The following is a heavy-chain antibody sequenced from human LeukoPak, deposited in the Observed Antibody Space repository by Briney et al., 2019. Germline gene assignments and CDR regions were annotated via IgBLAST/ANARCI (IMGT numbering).Heavy chain of an antibody. CDR3: AKDSSLYGTSWWGNYFDY. J-gene: IGHJ4*02. V-gene: IGHV3-21*01. CDR2: ISSSSSYI. CDR1: GFTFSSYS. D-gene: IGHD6-13*01. Sequence: KTGGSLRLSCAASGFTFSSYSMNWVRQTPGKGLEWVSSISSSSSYIYYADSVKGRFTISRDNAKNSLYLQMNSLRAEDTAVYYCAKDSSLYGTSWWGNYFDYWGQGTLATVSS.